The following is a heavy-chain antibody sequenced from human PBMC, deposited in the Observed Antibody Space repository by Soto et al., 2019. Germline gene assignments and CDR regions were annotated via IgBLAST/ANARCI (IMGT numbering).Heavy chain of an antibody. Sequence: QVQLVQSGAEVKKPGSSVKVSCKASGDTFSTYALSWVRQAPGQGLEWMGRIIPIFGTTNYAQKFQGRVTITADESTSTAYMELSSLRSEDTAVYYCARDHDFDVDNYGFYYFDFWGQGTLVTVSS. V-gene: IGHV1-69*12. CDR2: IIPIFGTT. D-gene: IGHD3-9*01. J-gene: IGHJ4*02. CDR1: GDTFSTYA. CDR3: ARDHDFDVDNYGFYYFDF.